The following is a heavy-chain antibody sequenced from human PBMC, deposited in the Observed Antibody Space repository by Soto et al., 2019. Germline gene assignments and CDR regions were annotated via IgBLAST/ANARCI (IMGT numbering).Heavy chain of an antibody. CDR2: IFYSGST. V-gene: IGHV4-59*02. D-gene: IGHD2-21*02. J-gene: IGHJ4*02. CDR3: ARIFPSYCGGDCPFFDS. Sequence: SETLSLTCTVSGGSVNSYYWSWIRQPPGKGLEWIGYIFYSGSTNHNPSLKSRVTMSVDWSKSQFSLRLDSVTAADTAVYYCARIFPSYCGGDCPFFDSWGQGTLVTVSS. CDR1: GGSVNSYY.